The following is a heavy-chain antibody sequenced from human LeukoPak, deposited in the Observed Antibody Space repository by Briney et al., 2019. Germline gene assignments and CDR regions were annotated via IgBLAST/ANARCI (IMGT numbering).Heavy chain of an antibody. CDR1: GFTFSGAS. CDR2: MKTKPNNYTT. Sequence: GGSLRLSCAASGFTFSGASAHWVRQASGEGLEWLGHMKTKPNNYTTSYGASVKDRFTISRDDSKSMACLHMTRLKVEDTAVYYCARIGQSGSYPGHWGQGTQVTVSS. CDR3: ARIGQSGSYPGH. V-gene: IGHV3-73*01. J-gene: IGHJ4*02. D-gene: IGHD6-19*01.